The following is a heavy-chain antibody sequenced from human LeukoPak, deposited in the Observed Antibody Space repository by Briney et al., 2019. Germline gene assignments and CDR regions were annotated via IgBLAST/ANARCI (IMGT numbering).Heavy chain of an antibody. Sequence: ASVKVSCKVSGYTLTELSMHWVRQAPGKGLEWMGGFDPEDGETIYAQKFQGRVTMTEDTSTDTAYMELSSLRSEDTAVYYCATSPATYGDQHSWGQGTLVTVSS. CDR3: ATSPATYGDQHS. V-gene: IGHV1-24*01. D-gene: IGHD4-17*01. CDR2: FDPEDGET. J-gene: IGHJ4*02. CDR1: GYTLTELS.